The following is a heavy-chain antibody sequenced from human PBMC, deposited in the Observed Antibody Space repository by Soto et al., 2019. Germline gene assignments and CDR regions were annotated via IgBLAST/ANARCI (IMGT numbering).Heavy chain of an antibody. V-gene: IGHV4-39*01. J-gene: IGHJ5*02. CDR3: ARQADIVVVPAAPRLNWFDP. D-gene: IGHD2-2*01. CDR1: GGSISSSSYY. CDR2: IYYSGST. Sequence: SETLSLTCTVSGGSISSSSYYWGWIRQPPGKGLEWIGSIYYSGSTYYNPSLKSRVTISADTSKNQFSLKLSSVTAADTAVYYCARQADIVVVPAAPRLNWFDPWGQGTLVTVSS.